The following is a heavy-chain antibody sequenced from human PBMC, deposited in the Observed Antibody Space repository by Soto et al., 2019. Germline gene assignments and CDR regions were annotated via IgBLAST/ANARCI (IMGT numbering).Heavy chain of an antibody. D-gene: IGHD2-8*02. Sequence: SETLSLTCAVSGGSISSGGYSWTWIRQPPGTGLEWIGEINHSGSTNYNPSLKSRVTISVDTSKNQFSLKLTSVAAADTAVYYCARDKITGLFDYWGQGTLVTVSS. J-gene: IGHJ4*02. V-gene: IGHV4-34*01. CDR1: GGSISSGGYS. CDR3: ARDKITGLFDY. CDR2: INHSGST.